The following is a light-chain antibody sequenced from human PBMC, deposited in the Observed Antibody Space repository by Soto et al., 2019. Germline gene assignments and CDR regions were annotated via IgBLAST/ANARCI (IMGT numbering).Light chain of an antibody. J-gene: IGKJ1*01. V-gene: IGKV3-15*01. CDR3: QQYNDWPPGT. CDR1: QSVTSN. Sequence: EIVMTQSPATLSVSPGDRATLSCRASQSVTSNLAWYQQRPGQTPRLLIYSTSTRATGIPARFSGSGSGTDFILTISSLQSEDFAIYYCQQYNDWPPGTFGQGTKVEIK. CDR2: STS.